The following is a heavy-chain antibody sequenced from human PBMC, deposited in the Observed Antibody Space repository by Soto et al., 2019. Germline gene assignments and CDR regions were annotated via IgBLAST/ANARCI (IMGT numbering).Heavy chain of an antibody. J-gene: IGHJ4*02. CDR2: IVPIYRTA. CDR3: ARDSGAKLSSS. CDR1: GGTFSSYR. D-gene: IGHD6-13*01. V-gene: IGHV1-69*01. Sequence: QVQLVQSGAEMRRPGSSVKVSCKASGGTFSSYRINWVRQAPGQGLEWVGGIVPIYRTADYAQKVQGRVTITADDSARTAYMELRGLKSQDTAVYYCARDSGAKLSSSWGQGTLVTVSS.